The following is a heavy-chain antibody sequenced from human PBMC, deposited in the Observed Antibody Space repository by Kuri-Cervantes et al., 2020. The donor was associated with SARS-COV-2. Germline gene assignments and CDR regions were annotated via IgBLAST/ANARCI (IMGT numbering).Heavy chain of an antibody. D-gene: IGHD1-26*01. J-gene: IGHJ4*02. CDR3: ARSQGEWDLLVPIAY. CDR1: GYTFTGYY. CDR2: INPNSGGT. Sequence: ASVKVSCQASGYTFTGYYMHWVRQAPGQGLEWMGWINPNSGGTNYAQKFQGWVTMTRDTSISTVYMELSRLRSDDTAVYYCARSQGEWDLLVPIAYWGRGTLVTVSS. V-gene: IGHV1-2*04.